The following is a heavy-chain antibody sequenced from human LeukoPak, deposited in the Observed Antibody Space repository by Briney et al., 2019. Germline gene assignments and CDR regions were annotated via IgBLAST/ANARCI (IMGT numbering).Heavy chain of an antibody. V-gene: IGHV3-30*04. D-gene: IGHD6-13*01. CDR1: GFTFSTYA. Sequence: GGSLRLSCAASGFTFSTYAMHWVRQAPGKGLEWVAVISYDGSNKYYADSVKGRFTISRDNSKNTLYPQMNSLRAEDTAVYYCASSSWYSYYFDYWGQGTLVTVSS. CDR2: ISYDGSNK. CDR3: ASSSWYSYYFDY. J-gene: IGHJ4*02.